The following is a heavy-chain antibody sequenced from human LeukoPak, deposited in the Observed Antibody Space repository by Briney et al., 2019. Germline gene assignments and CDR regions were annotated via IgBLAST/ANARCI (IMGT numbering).Heavy chain of an antibody. J-gene: IGHJ2*01. Sequence: PWASVKVSCKASGYTFTGYYMHWVRQAPGQGLEWMGWINSNSGGTNYAQKFQGRVTMTRDTSISTAYMELSSLRSDDTAVYYCARGSPSYAQWHFDLWGRGTLVTVSS. D-gene: IGHD2/OR15-2a*01. CDR1: GYTFTGYY. V-gene: IGHV1-2*02. CDR3: ARGSPSYAQWHFDL. CDR2: INSNSGGT.